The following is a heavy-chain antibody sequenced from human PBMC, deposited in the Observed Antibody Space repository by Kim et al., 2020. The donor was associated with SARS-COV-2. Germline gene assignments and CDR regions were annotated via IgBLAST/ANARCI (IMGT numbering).Heavy chain of an antibody. Sequence: GGSLRLSCAASGFTFSSYGMHWVRQAPGKGLEWVAVISYDGSNKYYADSVKGRFTISRDNSKNTLYLQMNSLRAEDTAVYYCARPTSSGWYYYGMDVWGQGTTVTVSS. CDR2: ISYDGSNK. J-gene: IGHJ6*02. CDR3: ARPTSSGWYYYGMDV. CDR1: GFTFSSYG. V-gene: IGHV3-33*05. D-gene: IGHD6-19*01.